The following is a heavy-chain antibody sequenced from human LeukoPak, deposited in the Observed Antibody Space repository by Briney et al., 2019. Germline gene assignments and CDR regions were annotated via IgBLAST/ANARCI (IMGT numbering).Heavy chain of an antibody. CDR1: GFTFSSYS. V-gene: IGHV3-48*04. J-gene: IGHJ4*02. CDR3: AKDLSSSWYQYYFDY. Sequence: GGSLRLSCAASGFTFSSYSMNWVRQAPGKGLEWVSYISSSSSTIYYADSVKGRITISRDNAKNSLYLQMNSLRAEDTAVYYCAKDLSSSWYQYYFDYWGQGTLVTVSS. D-gene: IGHD6-13*01. CDR2: ISSSSSTI.